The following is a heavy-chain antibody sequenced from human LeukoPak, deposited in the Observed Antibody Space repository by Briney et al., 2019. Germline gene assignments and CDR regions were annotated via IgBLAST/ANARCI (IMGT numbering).Heavy chain of an antibody. Sequence: SQTLSLTCAISGDSVSSNSAAWNWIRQSPSRGLEWLGRTYYRSKWYNDYAVSVKSRITINPDTSKNQFSLQLNSVTPEDTAVYYCAREILIVVVPAAMPPRYYYYGMDVWGQGTTVTVSS. CDR3: AREILIVVVPAAMPPRYYYYGMDV. V-gene: IGHV6-1*01. CDR1: GDSVSSNSAA. D-gene: IGHD2-2*01. J-gene: IGHJ6*02. CDR2: TYYRSKWYN.